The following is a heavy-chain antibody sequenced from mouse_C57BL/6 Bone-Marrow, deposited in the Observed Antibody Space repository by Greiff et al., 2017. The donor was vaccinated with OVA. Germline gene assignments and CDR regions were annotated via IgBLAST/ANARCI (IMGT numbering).Heavy chain of an antibody. CDR1: GFTFSDYG. CDR2: ISSGRSTI. Sequence: EVKVIESGGGLVKPGGSLKLSCAASGFTFSDYGMHWVRQAPEKGLEWVAYISSGRSTIYYADTVKGRFTISRDTAKNTLFLQMTSLMSEDTAMYYCARGVLYYGSLDYWGQGTTLTVSS. V-gene: IGHV5-17*01. J-gene: IGHJ2*01. CDR3: ARGVLYYGSLDY. D-gene: IGHD1-1*01.